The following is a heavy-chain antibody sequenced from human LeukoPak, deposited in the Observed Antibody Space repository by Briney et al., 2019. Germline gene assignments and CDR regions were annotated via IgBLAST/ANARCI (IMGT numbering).Heavy chain of an antibody. V-gene: IGHV3-74*01. CDR2: INSDGSTT. Sequence: GGSLRLSCAASGFTFSSYWMHWVRQVSGKGLVWVSRINSDGSTTSYADSVKGRFTISRDNAKNTLYLQTNSLRAEDTAVYYCASFHGGNDFDYWGQGTLVTVSS. CDR1: GFTFSSYW. J-gene: IGHJ4*02. D-gene: IGHD4-23*01. CDR3: ASFHGGNDFDY.